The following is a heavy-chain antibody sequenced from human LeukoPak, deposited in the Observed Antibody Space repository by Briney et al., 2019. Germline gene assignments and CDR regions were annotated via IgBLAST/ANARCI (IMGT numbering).Heavy chain of an antibody. D-gene: IGHD4-17*01. CDR2: ISGSGGST. Sequence: GGSLRLSCAASGFTFSSYAMSWVRQAPWKGLEWVSAISGSGGSTYYADSVKGRFTISRDNSKNTLYLQMNSLRAEDTAVYYCAKDGLYDYGDYPAFDYWGQGTLVTVSS. CDR3: AKDGLYDYGDYPAFDY. V-gene: IGHV3-23*01. CDR1: GFTFSSYA. J-gene: IGHJ4*02.